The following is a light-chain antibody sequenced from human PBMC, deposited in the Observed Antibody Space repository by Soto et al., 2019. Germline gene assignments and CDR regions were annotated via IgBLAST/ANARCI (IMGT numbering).Light chain of an antibody. CDR3: QQYNSYWT. V-gene: IGKV1-5*01. CDR1: QTISSW. J-gene: IGKJ1*01. CDR2: DAS. Sequence: QMAQSASTLSGSVGDRVTIPFRASQTISSWLAWYQQKPGKAPKLLIYDASSLQSGVPSKFSGGGSGTEFTLTISSLQPDDIATYYCQQYNSYWTFGQGTKADI.